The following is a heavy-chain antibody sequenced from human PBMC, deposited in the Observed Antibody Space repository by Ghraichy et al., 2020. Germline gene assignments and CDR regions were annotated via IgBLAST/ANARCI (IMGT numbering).Heavy chain of an antibody. V-gene: IGHV3-21*01. Sequence: SGFTFSSYTMNWVRQAPGKGLEWVSSINSGSSKIYYADSVKGRFTVSRDNAKNSLYLQMDILGAEDTAVYYCARERYSTTALDVLDIWGQGTVVTVSS. CDR1: GFTFSSYT. D-gene: IGHD2/OR15-2a*01. CDR3: ARERYSTTALDVLDI. J-gene: IGHJ3*02. CDR2: INSGSSKI.